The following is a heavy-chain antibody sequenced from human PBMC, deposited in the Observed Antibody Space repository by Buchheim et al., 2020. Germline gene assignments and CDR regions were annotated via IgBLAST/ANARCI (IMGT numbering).Heavy chain of an antibody. CDR2: ISNDGSNK. CDR3: AKNVYCTGGRCYSILDY. D-gene: IGHD2-15*01. Sequence: QVQLVESGGGVVQPGRSMRLSRVASGFPFSTYGMHWVRQAPGKGLEWVAVISNDGSNKYYADSVKGRFTISRDNSKTTLFLQMNSLRAEDTALYYCAKNVYCTGGRCYSILDYWGQGTL. J-gene: IGHJ4*02. CDR1: GFPFSTYG. V-gene: IGHV3-30*18.